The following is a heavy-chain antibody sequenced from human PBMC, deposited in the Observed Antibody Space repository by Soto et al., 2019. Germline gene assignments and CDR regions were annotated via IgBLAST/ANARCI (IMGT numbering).Heavy chain of an antibody. CDR3: ARGPYRSWNDVRSRLGWFDP. D-gene: IGHD1-1*01. Sequence: SETLSLTCAVYGGSFSGYYWSWIRQPPGKGLEWIGEINHSGSTNYNPSLKSRVTISVDTSKNQFSLKLSSVTAADTAVYYCARGPYRSWNDVRSRLGWFDPWGQGTLVTVSS. V-gene: IGHV4-34*01. J-gene: IGHJ5*02. CDR1: GGSFSGYY. CDR2: INHSGST.